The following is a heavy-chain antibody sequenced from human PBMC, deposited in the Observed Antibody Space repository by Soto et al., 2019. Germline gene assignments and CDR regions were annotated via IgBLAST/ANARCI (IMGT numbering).Heavy chain of an antibody. V-gene: IGHV4-59*06. CDR3: ARVDYYDSGNWFDP. Sequence: SETLSLTCTVSGGSINNHYWSWIRQPPGKGLEWIGYIYYSGSTYYNPSLKSRVTISVDTSKNQFSLKLSSVTAADTAVYYCARVDYYDSGNWFDPWGQGTLVTVSS. CDR1: GGSINNHY. CDR2: IYYSGST. J-gene: IGHJ5*02. D-gene: IGHD3-22*01.